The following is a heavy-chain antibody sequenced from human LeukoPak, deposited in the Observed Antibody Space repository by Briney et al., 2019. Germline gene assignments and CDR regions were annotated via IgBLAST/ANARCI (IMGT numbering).Heavy chain of an antibody. V-gene: IGHV4-39*02. CDR1: GGSISSSSYY. CDR2: IYYSGST. Sequence: NPSETLSLTCTVSGGSISSSSYYWGWIRQPPGKGLEWIGSIYYSGSTYYNPSLKSRVTISVDTSKNQFSLKLSSVTAADTAVYYCARDLPSGSFADNWFDPWGQGTLVTVSS. CDR3: ARDLPSGSFADNWFDP. J-gene: IGHJ5*02. D-gene: IGHD1-26*01.